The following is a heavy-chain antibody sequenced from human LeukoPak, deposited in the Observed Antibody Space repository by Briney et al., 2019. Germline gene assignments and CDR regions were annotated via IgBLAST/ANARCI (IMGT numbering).Heavy chain of an antibody. CDR2: INPNSGGT. Sequence: ASVKVSCKASGYTFTGHFIYWVRQAPGQGLEWMGRINPNSGGTKYAQKFQGRVTITTDTSITTVYMELSRLRSDDTAVYYRARAAASWYADYWGQGTLVTVSS. D-gene: IGHD6-13*01. CDR3: ARAAASWYADY. CDR1: GYTFTGHF. J-gene: IGHJ4*02. V-gene: IGHV1-2*06.